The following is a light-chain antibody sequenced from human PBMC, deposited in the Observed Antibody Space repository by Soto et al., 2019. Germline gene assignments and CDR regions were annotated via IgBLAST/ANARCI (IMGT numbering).Light chain of an antibody. Sequence: QSVLTQPASVSGSPGQSITISCTGTNSDVGGYNYVSWYQQHPGKAPKLLIYDVSSRPSGLSNRFSGSKSGNTASLTVSGLQAEDEAVYYCNSYVTSNVVVFGGGTQLTVL. CDR1: NSDVGGYNY. CDR2: DVS. CDR3: NSYVTSNVVV. V-gene: IGLV2-14*03. J-gene: IGLJ2*01.